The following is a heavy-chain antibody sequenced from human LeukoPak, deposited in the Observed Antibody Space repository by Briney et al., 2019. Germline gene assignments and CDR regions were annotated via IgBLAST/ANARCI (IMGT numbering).Heavy chain of an antibody. Sequence: GGSLRLSCVASGFTFGKYWMSWVRQAPGKELEWVANIKLDGSEKNYVDSVKGRFTISRDNTKNSLYLQMNSLRVEDTAVFYCARDQYDTWSRRGNFDSWGQGTLVIVSS. V-gene: IGHV3-7*03. CDR1: GFTFGKYW. J-gene: IGHJ4*02. D-gene: IGHD3-3*01. CDR3: ARDQYDTWSRRGNFDS. CDR2: IKLDGSEK.